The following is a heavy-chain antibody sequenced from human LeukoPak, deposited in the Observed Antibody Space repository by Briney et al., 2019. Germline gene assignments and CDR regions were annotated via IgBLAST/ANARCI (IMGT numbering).Heavy chain of an antibody. D-gene: IGHD3-9*01. Sequence: SETLSLTCTVSGGSISSYYWSWIRQPPGKGLGWIGYIYYSGSTNYNPSLKSRVTISVDTSKNQFSLKLSSVTAADTAVYYCARQSTGRLVQHWGQGTLVTVSS. V-gene: IGHV4-59*08. CDR3: ARQSTGRLVQH. CDR2: IYYSGST. CDR1: GGSISSYY. J-gene: IGHJ1*01.